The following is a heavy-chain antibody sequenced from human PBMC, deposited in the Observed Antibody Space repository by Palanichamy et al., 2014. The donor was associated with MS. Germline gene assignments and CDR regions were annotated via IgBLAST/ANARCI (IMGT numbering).Heavy chain of an antibody. CDR2: IYYSGNT. Sequence: QLQLQESGPGQVKPSETLSLTCTVSGGSISSINYYWGWIRQSPGKGLEWIGDIYYSGNTYYNPSLKSRVTMSVDMSKNRVSLKLNSLTAADTAVYFCARRISFFGYGGNAFDVWGQGTMVTVSS. J-gene: IGHJ3*01. D-gene: IGHD5-12*01. V-gene: IGHV4-39*01. CDR3: ARRISFFGYGGNAFDV. CDR1: GGSISSINYY.